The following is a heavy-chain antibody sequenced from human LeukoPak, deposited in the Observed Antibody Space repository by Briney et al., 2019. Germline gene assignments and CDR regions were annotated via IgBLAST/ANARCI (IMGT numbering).Heavy chain of an antibody. CDR3: AKDYYYDSSGYSPFDY. CDR2: IRYDGSNK. V-gene: IGHV3-30*02. J-gene: IGHJ4*02. CDR1: GFTFSSYG. Sequence: PGGSLRLSCAASGFTFSSYGMHWVRQAPGKGLEWVAFIRYDGSNKYYADSVKGRFTISRDNSKNTLYLQMNSLRAEDTAVYYCAKDYYYDSSGYSPFDYWGQGTLVTVSS. D-gene: IGHD3-22*01.